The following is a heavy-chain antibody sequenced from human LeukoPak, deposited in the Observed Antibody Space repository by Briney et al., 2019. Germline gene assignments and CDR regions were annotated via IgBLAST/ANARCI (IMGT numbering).Heavy chain of an antibody. J-gene: IGHJ5*02. CDR2: IYYSGST. CDR3: ARERGRFSWSNWFDP. V-gene: IGHV4-59*01. CDR1: GGSISSYY. Sequence: PSETLSLTCAVSGGSISSYYWSWIRQPPGKGREWIGYIYYSGSTNYNPSLKSRVTISVDTSKNQFSLKLSSVTAADTAVYYCARERGRFSWSNWFDPWGQGTLVTVSS. D-gene: IGHD3-3*01.